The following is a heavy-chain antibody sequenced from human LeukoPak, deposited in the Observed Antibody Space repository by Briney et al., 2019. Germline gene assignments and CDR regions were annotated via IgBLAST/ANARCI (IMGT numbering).Heavy chain of an antibody. CDR3: AKELRDGSFDY. J-gene: IGHJ4*02. V-gene: IGHV3-30*18. D-gene: IGHD2-15*01. CDR2: ISYDGSNK. CDR1: GFTFSRYG. Sequence: GRSLRLSCAASGFTFSRYGMHWVRQAPGKGLEWVAVISYDGSNKYYVDSVKGRFSISRDNSKNTLDLQMNSLRGEDTAVYFCAKELRDGSFDYWGQGTLVTVSS.